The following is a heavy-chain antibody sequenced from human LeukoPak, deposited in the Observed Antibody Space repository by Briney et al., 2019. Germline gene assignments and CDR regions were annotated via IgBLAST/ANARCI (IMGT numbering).Heavy chain of an antibody. V-gene: IGHV1-18*01. D-gene: IGHD6-19*01. CDR2: ISAYNGNT. CDR3: AREGIAVAGTVFYYYYGMDV. J-gene: IGHJ6*02. Sequence: GASVTVSCKASGYTFTSYGISWVRQAPGQGLEWMGWISAYNGNTNYAQKLQGRVTMTTDTSTSTAYMELRSLRSDDTAVYYCAREGIAVAGTVFYYYYGMDVWGQGTTVTVSS. CDR1: GYTFTSYG.